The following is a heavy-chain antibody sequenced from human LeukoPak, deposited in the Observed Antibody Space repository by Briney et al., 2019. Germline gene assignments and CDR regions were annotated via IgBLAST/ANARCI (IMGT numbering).Heavy chain of an antibody. CDR1: GFTFSSYA. Sequence: GGSLRLSCAASGFTFSSYAMSWVRQAPGKWLEWVSPISGSGGSTYYADSVKGRFTISRDNSKNTLYLQMNSLRAEDTAVYYCAKDLSGITIFGVVIIPNAFDIWGQGTMVTVSS. CDR2: ISGSGGST. D-gene: IGHD3-3*01. V-gene: IGHV3-23*01. J-gene: IGHJ3*02. CDR3: AKDLSGITIFGVVIIPNAFDI.